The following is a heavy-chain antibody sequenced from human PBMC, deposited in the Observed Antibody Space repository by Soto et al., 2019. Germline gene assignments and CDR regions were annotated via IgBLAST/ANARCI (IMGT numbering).Heavy chain of an antibody. Sequence: GGSLRLSCAASGFTFSSYCMSWVRQAPGKGLEWVANIKQDGSEKYYVDSVKGRFTISRDNAKNSLYLQMNSLRAEDTAVYYCARVGYDYIWGSYRPGAFDIWGQGTMVTVSS. CDR1: GFTFSSYC. J-gene: IGHJ3*02. CDR2: IKQDGSEK. D-gene: IGHD3-16*02. CDR3: ARVGYDYIWGSYRPGAFDI. V-gene: IGHV3-7*01.